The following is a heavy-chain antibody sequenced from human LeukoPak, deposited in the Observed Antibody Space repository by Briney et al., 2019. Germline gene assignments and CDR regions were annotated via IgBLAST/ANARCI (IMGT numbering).Heavy chain of an antibody. Sequence: WVRXAPXXXXEWMGMISPRDGSTSYAQKFQGRVTVTRDTSTSTVHMELSGLRSEDTAVYYCARDQEGFDYWGQGTLVTVSS. CDR2: ISPRDGST. CDR3: ARDQEGFDY. J-gene: IGHJ4*02. V-gene: IGHV1-46*01.